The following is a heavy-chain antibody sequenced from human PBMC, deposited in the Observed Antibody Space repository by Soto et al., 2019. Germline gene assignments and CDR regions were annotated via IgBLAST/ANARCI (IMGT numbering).Heavy chain of an antibody. CDR2: IDPSDSYT. CDR3: ATSPENAYTVNWYFDL. V-gene: IGHV5-10-1*01. Sequence: PGESLKISCKGSGYSFTSYWISWVRQMPGKGLEWMGRIDPSDSYTNYSPSFQGHVTISADKSISTAYLQWSSLKASDTAMYYCATSPENAYTVNWYFDLWGRGTLVTVSS. J-gene: IGHJ2*01. CDR1: GYSFTSYW. D-gene: IGHD3-16*01.